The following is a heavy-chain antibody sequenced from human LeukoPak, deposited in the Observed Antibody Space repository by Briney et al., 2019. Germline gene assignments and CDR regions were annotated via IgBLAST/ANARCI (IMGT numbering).Heavy chain of an antibody. D-gene: IGHD6-19*01. V-gene: IGHV3-21*06. CDR2: ITSSSSYI. Sequence: GGSLRLSCAASGFTLCRYNMNWVRQAPGKWLEWVSSITSSSSYIYYADSVKGRFTISRDNAKNSLYLQMDSLRAEDTAVYYCARDDIAVATCFDYWGQGTLVTVSS. CDR3: ARDDIAVATCFDY. J-gene: IGHJ4*02. CDR1: GFTLCRYN.